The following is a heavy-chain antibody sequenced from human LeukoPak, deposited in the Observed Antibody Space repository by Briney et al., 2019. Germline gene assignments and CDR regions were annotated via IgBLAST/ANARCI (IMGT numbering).Heavy chain of an antibody. J-gene: IGHJ4*02. CDR3: AKDGSRYYGSSGYPY. D-gene: IGHD3-22*01. CDR2: ISGSGGST. Sequence: PGGSLRLSCAASGFTFSSYAMSWVRQAPGKGLEWVSAISGSGGSTYYADSVKGRFTISRDNSKNTLYLQMNSLRAEDTAVYYCAKDGSRYYGSSGYPYWGQGTLVTVSS. CDR1: GFTFSSYA. V-gene: IGHV3-23*01.